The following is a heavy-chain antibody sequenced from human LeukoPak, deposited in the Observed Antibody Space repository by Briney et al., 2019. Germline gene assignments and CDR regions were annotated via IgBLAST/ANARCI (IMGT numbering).Heavy chain of an antibody. CDR2: ISSSSSYI. D-gene: IGHD3-22*01. J-gene: IGHJ5*02. CDR1: GFTFSSYS. Sequence: GGSLRLSCAASGFTFSSYSMNWVRQAPGKGLEWVSSISSSSSYIYYADSVKGRFTISRDNAKNSLYLQMNSLRAEDTALYHCARRASGYYSEHNWFDPWGQGTLVTVPS. V-gene: IGHV3-21*04. CDR3: ARRASGYYSEHNWFDP.